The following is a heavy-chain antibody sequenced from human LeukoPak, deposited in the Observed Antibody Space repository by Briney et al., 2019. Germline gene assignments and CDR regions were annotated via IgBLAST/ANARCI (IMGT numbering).Heavy chain of an antibody. Sequence: SETLSLTCSVSGDSITYFYWSWIRQAAGKGLEWIGRFSSSGSTDYNASLKSRVTMSVDTSKNQLSLKVISVTAADTAVYYCAKDRSIGTYYTFDHWGQGTLVTVSS. CDR3: AKDRSIGTYYTFDH. J-gene: IGHJ4*02. V-gene: IGHV4-4*07. D-gene: IGHD1-26*01. CDR1: GDSITYFY. CDR2: FSSSGST.